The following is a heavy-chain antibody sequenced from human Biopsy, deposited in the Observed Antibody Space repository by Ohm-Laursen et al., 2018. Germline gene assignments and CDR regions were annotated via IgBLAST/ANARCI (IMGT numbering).Heavy chain of an antibody. CDR3: ARGTGRYYVYGAFDI. CDR1: GGSMDRYF. J-gene: IGHJ3*02. Sequence: GTLSLTCSVSGGSMDRYFWSWIRQPVGKGLEWIGRIYTSGSPNYNLSLESRVTMSVDTSKNQFSLNLRSVTAADTAVYYRARGTGRYYVYGAFDIWGQGTVVTVSS. V-gene: IGHV4-4*07. D-gene: IGHD1-26*01. CDR2: IYTSGSP.